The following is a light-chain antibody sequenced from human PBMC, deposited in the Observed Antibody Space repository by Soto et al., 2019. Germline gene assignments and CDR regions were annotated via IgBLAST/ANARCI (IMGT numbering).Light chain of an antibody. J-gene: IGLJ1*01. V-gene: IGLV2-14*03. CDR1: SSDVGGSNF. CDR3: VSYTSSTTYV. Sequence: QSALTQPASVSDSPGQSITISCTGTSSDVGGSNFVSWYQQHPGKPPKLIIYDVANRPSGVSNRFSGPKSGSTASLIISRLQTEDDADYYCVSYTSSTTYVFGTGTKVTVL. CDR2: DVA.